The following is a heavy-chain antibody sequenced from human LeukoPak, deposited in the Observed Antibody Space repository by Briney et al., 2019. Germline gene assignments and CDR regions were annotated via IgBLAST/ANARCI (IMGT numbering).Heavy chain of an antibody. J-gene: IGHJ4*02. D-gene: IGHD3-9*01. V-gene: IGHV3-7*04. CDR3: ARGGTYYDILTGYYTAWYFDY. CDR1: GFTFSSYW. Sequence: GGSLRLSCAASGFTFSSYWMSWVRQAPGKGLEWVANIKQDGSEKYYVDSVKGRFTISRDNAKNSLYLQMNSPRAEDTAVYYCARGGTYYDILTGYYTAWYFDYWGQGTLVTVSS. CDR2: IKQDGSEK.